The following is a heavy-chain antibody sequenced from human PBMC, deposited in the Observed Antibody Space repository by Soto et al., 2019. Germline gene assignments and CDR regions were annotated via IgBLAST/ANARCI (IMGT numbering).Heavy chain of an antibody. CDR2: IWYDGSNK. J-gene: IGHJ6*03. CDR3: ARWLDRYYMDV. V-gene: IGHV3-33*01. D-gene: IGHD3-22*01. Sequence: GGSLRLSCAASGFTFSSYGMHWVRQAPGKGLEWVAVIWYDGSNKYYADSVKGRFTISRDNSKNTLYLQMNSLRAEDTAVYYCARWLDRYYMDVWGKGTTVTVSS. CDR1: GFTFSSYG.